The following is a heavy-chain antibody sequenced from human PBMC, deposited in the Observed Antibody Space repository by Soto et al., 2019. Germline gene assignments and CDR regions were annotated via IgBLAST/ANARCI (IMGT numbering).Heavy chain of an antibody. CDR3: VGGDGGYYGGKGYLGRH. V-gene: IGHV3-74*01. CDR1: GFTFSSYW. CDR2: LKSDGSGT. J-gene: IGHJ4*02. D-gene: IGHD3-10*01. Sequence: EVQLVESGGGLVQPGGSLRLSCAASGFTFSSYWMHWVRQAPGKGLVWVSRLKSDGSGTTYADSVKGRLTISRDNAKNRLYLQMNSLRAEDTAVYYCVGGDGGYYGGKGYLGRHWGQGALVTVSS.